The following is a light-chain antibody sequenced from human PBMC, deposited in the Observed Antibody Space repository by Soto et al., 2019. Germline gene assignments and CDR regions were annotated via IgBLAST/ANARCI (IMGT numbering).Light chain of an antibody. CDR3: SSYISSSSSVV. CDR1: SSDVGTYNY. Sequence: QSVLTQPASVSGSPGQSITISCTGTSSDVGTYNYVSWYQQHPGKAPKLMIYDVSNRPSGVSDRFSGSKSGNTASPTISGLQAEDEADYYCSSYISSSSSVVFGGGTQLTVL. V-gene: IGLV2-14*01. CDR2: DVS. J-gene: IGLJ2*01.